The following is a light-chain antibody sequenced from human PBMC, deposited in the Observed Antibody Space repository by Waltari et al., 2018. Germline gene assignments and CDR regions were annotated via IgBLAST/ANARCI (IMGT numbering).Light chain of an antibody. J-gene: IGKJ1*01. Sequence: DIQMTQSPSTLSASVGDRVTITCRASQSISNWLAWYQQKPGKAPDLLIYDASSLQSGVPSRFSGSGSGTEFTLTISSLQPDDFATYYCQQYNSYPWTFGQGTKGEIK. CDR3: QQYNSYPWT. CDR2: DAS. V-gene: IGKV1-5*01. CDR1: QSISNW.